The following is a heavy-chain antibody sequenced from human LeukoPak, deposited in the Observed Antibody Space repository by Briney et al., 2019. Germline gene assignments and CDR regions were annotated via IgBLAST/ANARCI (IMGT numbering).Heavy chain of an antibody. Sequence: ASVKVSCKASGYTFTGYYMHWVRQAPGQGLEWMGWINPNSGGTNYAQKFQGRVTMTRDTSISTAYMELSRLRSDDTAMYYCARDRVGVGGNGWENWGQGTLVTVSS. J-gene: IGHJ4*02. D-gene: IGHD6-19*01. V-gene: IGHV1-2*02. CDR2: INPNSGGT. CDR3: ARDRVGVGGNGWEN. CDR1: GYTFTGYY.